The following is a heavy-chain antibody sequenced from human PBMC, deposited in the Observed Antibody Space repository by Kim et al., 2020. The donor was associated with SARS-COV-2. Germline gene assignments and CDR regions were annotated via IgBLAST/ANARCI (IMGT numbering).Heavy chain of an antibody. D-gene: IGHD6-13*01. CDR2: ISSSSGTI. CDR1: GFTFSSYS. CDR3: ARVPPKEYSSSQKIDY. J-gene: IGHJ4*02. Sequence: GGSLRLSCAASGFTFSSYSMNWVRQAPGKGLEWVSYISSSSGTISYADSVKGRFTISRDNAKNSLYLQMNSLRAEDTAVYYCARVPPKEYSSSQKIDYWGQGTLVTVSS. V-gene: IGHV3-48*04.